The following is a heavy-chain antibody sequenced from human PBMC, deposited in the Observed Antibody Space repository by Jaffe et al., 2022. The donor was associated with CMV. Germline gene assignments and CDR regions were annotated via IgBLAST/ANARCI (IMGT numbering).Heavy chain of an antibody. CDR2: IYYSGST. Sequence: QVQLQESGPGLVKPSETLSLTCTVSGGSISSYYWSWIRQPPGKGLEWIGYIYYSGSTNYNPSLKSRVTISVDTSKNQFSLKLSSVTAADTAVYYCARARGYSYGYYWFDPWGQGTLVTVSS. V-gene: IGHV4-59*01. CDR3: ARARGYSYGYYWFDP. D-gene: IGHD5-18*01. J-gene: IGHJ5*02. CDR1: GGSISSYY.